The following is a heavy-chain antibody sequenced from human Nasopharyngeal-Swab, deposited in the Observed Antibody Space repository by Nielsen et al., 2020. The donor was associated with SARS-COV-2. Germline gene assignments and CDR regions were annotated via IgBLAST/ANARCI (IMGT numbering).Heavy chain of an antibody. D-gene: IGHD3-3*01. J-gene: IGHJ6*02. CDR1: GGSISSGGYF. CDR2: IYSSGNA. CDR3: ARLNYDFGGLYGVDV. V-gene: IGHV4-61*02. Sequence: SETLSPTCTVSGGSISSGGYFWSWVRRPAGKGLEWIGRIYSSGNANYNPSLRSRVTTSVDTSKNQFSLELRSVTAADTGVYFCARLNYDFGGLYGVDVWGQGTTVTVSS.